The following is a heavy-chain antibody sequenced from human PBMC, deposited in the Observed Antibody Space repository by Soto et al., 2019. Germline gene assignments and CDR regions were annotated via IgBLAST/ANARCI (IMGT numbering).Heavy chain of an antibody. J-gene: IGHJ4*02. D-gene: IGHD3-10*01. CDR1: GGSISSYY. Sequence: SETLSLTCTVSGGSISSYYWSWIRQPPGKGLEWIGYIYYSGSTNYNPSLKSRVTISVDTSKNQFSLKLSSVTAADTAVYYCARRRYYGSGSLFDYWGQGTLVTVSS. CDR2: IYYSGST. V-gene: IGHV4-59*08. CDR3: ARRRYYGSGSLFDY.